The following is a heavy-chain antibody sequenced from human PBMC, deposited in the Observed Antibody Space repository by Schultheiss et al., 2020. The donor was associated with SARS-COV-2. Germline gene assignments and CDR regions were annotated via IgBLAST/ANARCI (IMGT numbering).Heavy chain of an antibody. D-gene: IGHD1-26*01. CDR2: INHSGST. CDR1: GGSISSGGYY. Sequence: SETLSLTCTVSGGSISSGGYYWSWIRQPPGKGLEWIGEINHSGSTNYNPSLKSRVTISVDTSKNQFSLQLNSVTPEDTAVYYCARGGSYPLDYWGQGTLVTVSS. J-gene: IGHJ4*02. V-gene: IGHV4-61*08. CDR3: ARGGSYPLDY.